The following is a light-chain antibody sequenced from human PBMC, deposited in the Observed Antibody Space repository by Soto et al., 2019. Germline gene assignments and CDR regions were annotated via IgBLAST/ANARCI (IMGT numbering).Light chain of an antibody. V-gene: IGKV1-27*01. J-gene: IGKJ1*01. Sequence: DFQMTQSPSSLSASVGDRVTITCRASQGISDHLAWYQHKPGKVPKLLIYEASTLQSGVTPRFSGGGSGTDFTLTISSLQPEDVATYYCQKYNRSPRTFGQGTKVELK. CDR1: QGISDH. CDR2: EAS. CDR3: QKYNRSPRT.